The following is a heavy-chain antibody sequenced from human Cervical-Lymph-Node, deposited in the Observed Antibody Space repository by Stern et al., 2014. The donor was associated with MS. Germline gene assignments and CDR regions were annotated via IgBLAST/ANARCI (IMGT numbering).Heavy chain of an antibody. Sequence: VQLQESGPGLVKPSQTLPLTCTVSGGSINSGGYYWSWIRQYPGKGLEWIGYIYYTGSAYYDPSLKSRLSMSIDTSKNQFSLNLNSVTAEDTAVYYCARGARYSDSSGYYFYFDYWGQGTLVTVSS. CDR3: ARGARYSDSSGYYFYFDY. V-gene: IGHV4-31*03. CDR1: GGSINSGGYY. CDR2: IYYTGSA. D-gene: IGHD3-22*01. J-gene: IGHJ4*02.